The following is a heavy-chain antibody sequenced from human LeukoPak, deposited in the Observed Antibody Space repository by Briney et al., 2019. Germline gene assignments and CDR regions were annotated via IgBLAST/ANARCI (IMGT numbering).Heavy chain of an antibody. CDR2: INSRSSAI. V-gene: IGHV3-48*02. CDR3: AGEPAAADDAFDI. Sequence: PGGSLRLSCAASGFTFSSYSMNWVRQAPGKGREWVSYINSRSSAIFYADSVKGRFTTSRDNAKNSVYLQMNSLRDEDTAVYYCAGEPAAADDAFDIWGQGTMVTVSS. D-gene: IGHD6-13*01. CDR1: GFTFSSYS. J-gene: IGHJ3*02.